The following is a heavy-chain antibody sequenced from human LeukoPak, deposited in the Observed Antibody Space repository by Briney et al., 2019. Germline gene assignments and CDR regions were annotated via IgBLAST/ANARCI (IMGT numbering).Heavy chain of an antibody. V-gene: IGHV4-34*01. D-gene: IGHD1-7*01. CDR1: GGSFSGYY. Sequence: SSETLSLTCAVYGGSFSGYYWSWIRQPPGKGLEWIGEINHSGSTNYNPSLKSRVTISVDTSKNQFSLKLSSVTAADTAVYYCARVWNYQPIDYWGQGTLVTVSS. J-gene: IGHJ4*02. CDR2: INHSGST. CDR3: ARVWNYQPIDY.